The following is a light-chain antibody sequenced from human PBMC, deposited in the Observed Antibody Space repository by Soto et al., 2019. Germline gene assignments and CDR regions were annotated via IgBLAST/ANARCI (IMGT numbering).Light chain of an antibody. Sequence: EIVLTQSPATLSLSPGERATLSCRSSQGVSSYLAWYQQKPGQAPRLLIYDASNRATGIPARFSGRGSGTDFTPTISSLEPEDFAVYYCQQRSKWPPIPFGQGTRLEIK. J-gene: IGKJ5*01. CDR1: QGVSSY. CDR2: DAS. CDR3: QQRSKWPPIP. V-gene: IGKV3-11*01.